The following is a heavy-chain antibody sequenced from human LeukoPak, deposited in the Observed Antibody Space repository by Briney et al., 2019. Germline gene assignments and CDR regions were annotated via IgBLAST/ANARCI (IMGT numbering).Heavy chain of an antibody. V-gene: IGHV1-18*01. CDR3: ARDGPFYCSGGRCYLGYFDY. CDR2: ISAYNGNT. CDR1: GYTFTSYG. J-gene: IGHJ4*02. Sequence: ASVKVSCKASGYTFTSYGISWVRQAPGQGLEWMGWISAYNGNTNYAQKLQGRVTMTTDTSTNTAYMELRSLRSDDTAVYYCARDGPFYCSGGRCYLGYFDYWGQGTLVTVSS. D-gene: IGHD2-15*01.